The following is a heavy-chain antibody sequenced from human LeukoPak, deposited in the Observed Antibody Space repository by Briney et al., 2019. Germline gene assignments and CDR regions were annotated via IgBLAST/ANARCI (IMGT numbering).Heavy chain of an antibody. CDR2: ICPESSDT. CDR1: GYTFSDYY. Sequence: ASVKVSCKASGYTFSDYYIYWVRQAPGQGLEWMGWICPESSDTKYAQKFQGRVTMTRDTSIDTVYMELSGLTSDDTAVFYCARDGVSAMPEFDYWGQGTLVTVSS. J-gene: IGHJ4*02. V-gene: IGHV1-2*02. CDR3: ARDGVSAMPEFDY. D-gene: IGHD5/OR15-5a*01.